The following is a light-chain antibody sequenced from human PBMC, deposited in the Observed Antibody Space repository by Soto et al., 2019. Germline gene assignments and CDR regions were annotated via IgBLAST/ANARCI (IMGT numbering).Light chain of an antibody. CDR1: SSDVGGYNY. CDR3: SSYRRGSTYV. Sequence: QSVLTQPASVSGSPGQSITVSCTGTSSDVGGYNYVSWYQQHPGKAPRLLIYDVTNRPSGVSNRFSGSKSGSTASLTISGLQAEDEADYYCSSYRRGSTYVFGTGTKLTVL. CDR2: DVT. V-gene: IGLV2-14*03. J-gene: IGLJ1*01.